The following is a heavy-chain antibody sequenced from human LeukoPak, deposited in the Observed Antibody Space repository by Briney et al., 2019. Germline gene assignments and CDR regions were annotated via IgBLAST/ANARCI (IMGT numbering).Heavy chain of an antibody. CDR3: AELGITMVGGV. CDR1: GFTFSSYE. V-gene: IGHV3-48*03. J-gene: IGHJ6*04. Sequence: GGSLRLSCAASGFTFSSYEMNWVRQAPGKGVDWVSYVSRSGSTIYYADCVKGRFTISRDNAKNLLYLQMNSLRAEDTAVYYCAELGITMVGGVWGKGTTVTISS. D-gene: IGHD3-10*02. CDR2: VSRSGSTI.